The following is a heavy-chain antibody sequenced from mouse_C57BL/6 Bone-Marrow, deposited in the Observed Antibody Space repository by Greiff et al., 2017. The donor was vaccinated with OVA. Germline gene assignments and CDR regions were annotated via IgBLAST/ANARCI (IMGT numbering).Heavy chain of an antibody. J-gene: IGHJ3*01. Sequence: EVMLVESGPGMVKPSQSLSLTCTVTGYSITSGYDWHWIRHFPGNKLEWMGYISYSGSTNYNPSLNSRISITHDTSKNHFFLKLNSVTTEDTATYYCARRPGYSNPFAYWGQGTLVTVSA. CDR3: ARRPGYSNPFAY. CDR2: ISYSGST. D-gene: IGHD2-5*01. CDR1: GYSITSGYD. V-gene: IGHV3-1*01.